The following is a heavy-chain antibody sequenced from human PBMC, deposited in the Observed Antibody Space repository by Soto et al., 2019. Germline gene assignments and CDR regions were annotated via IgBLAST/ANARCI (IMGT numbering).Heavy chain of an antibody. J-gene: IGHJ4*02. Sequence: RRLSCAASGFTFSSYSMNWVRQAPGKGLEWVSSISSSSSYIYYADSVKGRFTISRDNAKNSLYLQMNSLRAEDTAVYYCARVTRYYYDSSGYFQFDYWGQGTLVTVSS. V-gene: IGHV3-21*01. CDR3: ARVTRYYYDSSGYFQFDY. CDR2: ISSSSSYI. D-gene: IGHD3-22*01. CDR1: GFTFSSYS.